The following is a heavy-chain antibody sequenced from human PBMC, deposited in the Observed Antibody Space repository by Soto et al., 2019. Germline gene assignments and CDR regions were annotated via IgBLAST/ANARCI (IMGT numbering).Heavy chain of an antibody. CDR1: GFTFSSYA. CDR2: ISYDGSNK. D-gene: IGHD3-10*01. J-gene: IGHJ4*02. Sequence: QVQLVESGGGVVQPGRSLRLSCAASGFTFSSYAMHWVCQAPGKGLEWVAVISYDGSNKYYADSVKGRFTISRDNSKNTLYLQMNSLSAEDTAVYYCAREGRITMVRGVLYFDYWGQGTLVTVSS. CDR3: AREGRITMVRGVLYFDY. V-gene: IGHV3-30-3*01.